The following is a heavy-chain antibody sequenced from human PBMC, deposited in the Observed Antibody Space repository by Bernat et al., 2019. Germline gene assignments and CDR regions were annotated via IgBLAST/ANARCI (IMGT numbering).Heavy chain of an antibody. CDR3: AQGGYSSGWPFDY. V-gene: IGHV3-48*01. Sequence: EVQLVESGGGLVQPGGSLRLSCAASGFTFSSYSMNWVRQAPGKGLEWVSYISSSSSTIYYADSVKGRFTISRDNAKNSLYLQMNSLRAEDTAVYYCAQGGYSSGWPFDYWGQGTLVTVSP. CDR1: GFTFSSYS. D-gene: IGHD6-19*01. CDR2: ISSSSSTI. J-gene: IGHJ4*02.